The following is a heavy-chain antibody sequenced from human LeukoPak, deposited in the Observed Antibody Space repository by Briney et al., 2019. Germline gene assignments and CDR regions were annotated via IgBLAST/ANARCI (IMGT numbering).Heavy chain of an antibody. Sequence: KPSETLSLTCPVSGGSITSSYWNWIRQPPGKGLEWIGFVFNNESTQYNPCLKSRVAISVDTSTNQFSLKLNSVTAADTAVYYCARAGIVDAFDVWGQGTMVTVSS. D-gene: IGHD2-15*01. CDR3: ARAGIVDAFDV. J-gene: IGHJ3*01. V-gene: IGHV4-59*01. CDR2: VFNNEST. CDR1: GGSITSSY.